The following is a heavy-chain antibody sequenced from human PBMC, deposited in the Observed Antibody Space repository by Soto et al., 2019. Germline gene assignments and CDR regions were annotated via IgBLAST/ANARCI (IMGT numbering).Heavy chain of an antibody. CDR1: GFTFSSYG. V-gene: IGHV3-33*01. CDR2: IWYDGSNK. J-gene: IGHJ6*02. D-gene: IGHD6-6*01. Sequence: PGGSLRLSCAASGFTFSSYGMHWVRQAPGKGLEWVAVIWYDGSNKYYADSVKGRFTISRDNSKNTLYLQMNSLRAEDTAVYYCARSGEQLVLYYYYGMDVWGQGTTVTVSS. CDR3: ARSGEQLVLYYYYGMDV.